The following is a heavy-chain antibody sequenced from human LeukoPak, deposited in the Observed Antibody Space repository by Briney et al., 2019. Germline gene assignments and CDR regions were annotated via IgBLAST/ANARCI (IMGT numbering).Heavy chain of an antibody. Sequence: PGGSLRLSCAASGITFSTYDMSWVRQAPGKGLEWVSGISWSGGTTYYADSVKGRFTISRDNSRNTLYLQMNSLRAEDTAVYYCAKKYGGNAGPTYYYYYMDVWGKGTTVTVSS. J-gene: IGHJ6*03. CDR3: AKKYGGNAGPTYYYYYMDV. D-gene: IGHD4-23*01. CDR2: ISWSGGTT. CDR1: GITFSTYD. V-gene: IGHV3-23*01.